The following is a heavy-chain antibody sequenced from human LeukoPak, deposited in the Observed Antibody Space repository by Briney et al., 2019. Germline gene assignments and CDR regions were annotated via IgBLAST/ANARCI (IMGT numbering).Heavy chain of an antibody. Sequence: GGSLRLYCAASGFTFSSYSMNWVRQAPGKGLEWISYIGISSGNTKYADSVKGRFTISGDNARNSLYLQMNSLRVEDSAVYYCARDHNYAFDNWGQGTLVTVSS. CDR3: ARDHNYAFDN. J-gene: IGHJ4*02. D-gene: IGHD1-1*01. CDR1: GFTFSSYS. CDR2: IGISSGNT. V-gene: IGHV3-48*04.